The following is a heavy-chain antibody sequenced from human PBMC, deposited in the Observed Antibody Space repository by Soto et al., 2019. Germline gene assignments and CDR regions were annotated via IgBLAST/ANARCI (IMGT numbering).Heavy chain of an antibody. CDR1: GFTFTSSS. CDR2: ITVGTGNT. J-gene: IGHJ4*02. V-gene: IGHV1-58*01. CDR3: AAGDSSGYYGG. Sequence: ASVKVSCKASGFTFTSSSVQWVRQARGQRLEWIGWITVGTGNTNYAQKFQERVTITRDMSTSTAYMELSNLRSEDTAVYYCAAGDSSGYYGGWGQGTQVTVSS. D-gene: IGHD3-22*01.